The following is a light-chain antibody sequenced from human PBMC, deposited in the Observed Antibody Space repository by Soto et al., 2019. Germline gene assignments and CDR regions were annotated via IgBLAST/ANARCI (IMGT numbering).Light chain of an antibody. CDR1: QSIGTC. CDR3: QQYNDWIT. CDR2: DAS. Sequence: DIQITQAPPTPSASVGDRVTITCRASQSIGTCLAWYPPSPGKAPKLLISDASTLESGAPSRFGGSGSGTEFTLTISSLQSEDLAVYYCQQYNDWITFGGGTKVDIK. J-gene: IGKJ4*01. V-gene: IGKV1-5*01.